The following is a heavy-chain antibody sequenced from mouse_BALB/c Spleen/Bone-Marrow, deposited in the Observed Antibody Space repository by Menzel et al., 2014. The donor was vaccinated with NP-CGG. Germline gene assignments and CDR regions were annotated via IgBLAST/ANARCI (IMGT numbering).Heavy chain of an antibody. J-gene: IGHJ3*01. CDR1: GYAFSSYW. Sequence: QVQLLQSGAELVRPGSSVKISCKASGYAFSSYWMNWVRQRPGQGLEWIGQIYPGDGDTNYNGKFKGKATLTADRSSSTAYMQLSSLTSEDSAVYFCARTPWFAYWGQGTLVTVSA. CDR2: IYPGDGDT. V-gene: IGHV1-80*01. CDR3: ARTPWFAY.